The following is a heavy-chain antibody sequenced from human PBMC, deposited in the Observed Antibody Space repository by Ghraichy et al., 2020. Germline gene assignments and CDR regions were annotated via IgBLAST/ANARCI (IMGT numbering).Heavy chain of an antibody. CDR1: GFTVSSNY. D-gene: IGHD4-11*01. J-gene: IGHJ5*02. Sequence: SCAASGFTVSSNYMSWVRQAPGKGLEWVSVIYSGGSTYYADSVKGRFTISRDNSKNTLYLQMNSLRAEDTAVYYCARALAYSNYRGWFDPWGQGTLVTVSS. CDR3: ARALAYSNYRGWFDP. CDR2: IYSGGST. V-gene: IGHV3-53*01.